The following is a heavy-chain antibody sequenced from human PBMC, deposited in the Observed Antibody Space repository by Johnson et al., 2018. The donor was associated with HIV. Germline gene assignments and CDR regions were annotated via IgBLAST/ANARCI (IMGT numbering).Heavy chain of an antibody. CDR2: IYSGGST. CDR3: ARPVVAVASTHHAFDI. V-gene: IGHV3-66*02. Sequence: VQLVESGGGVVRPGGSLRLSCAASGFTVSSNYMSWVRQAPGKGLEWVSVIYSGGSTYYADSVKGRFTISRDNSKNTLYLQMNSLRAEDTAVYYCARPVVAVASTHHAFDIWGQGTMVTVSS. J-gene: IGHJ3*02. CDR1: GFTVSSNY. D-gene: IGHD6-19*01.